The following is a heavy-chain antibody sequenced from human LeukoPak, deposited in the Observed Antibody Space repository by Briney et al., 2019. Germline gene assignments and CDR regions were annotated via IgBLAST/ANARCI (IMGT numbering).Heavy chain of an antibody. CDR2: INAGNGNT. D-gene: IGHD3-10*01. J-gene: IGHJ4*02. V-gene: IGHV1-3*01. CDR3: ARARRAYYYGSGSYYTFDY. CDR1: GHTFTSYA. Sequence: ASVKVSCKASGHTFTSYAMHWVRQAPGQRLEWMGWINAGNGNTKYSQKFQGRVTITRDTSASTAYMELSSLRSEDTAVYYCARARRAYYYGSGSYYTFDYWGQGTLVTVSS.